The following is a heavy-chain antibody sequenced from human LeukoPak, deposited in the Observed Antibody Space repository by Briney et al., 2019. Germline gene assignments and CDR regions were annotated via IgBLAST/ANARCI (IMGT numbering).Heavy chain of an antibody. Sequence: PETLSLTCTVSGGSISSYYWSWIRQPPGKGLEWIGYIYYSGSTNYNPSLKSRVTISVDTSKNQFSLTLSSVTAADTALYYCARGGVSWYFDLWGRGTLVTVSS. CDR2: IYYSGST. D-gene: IGHD3-10*01. V-gene: IGHV4-59*01. CDR3: ARGGVSWYFDL. CDR1: GGSISSYY. J-gene: IGHJ2*01.